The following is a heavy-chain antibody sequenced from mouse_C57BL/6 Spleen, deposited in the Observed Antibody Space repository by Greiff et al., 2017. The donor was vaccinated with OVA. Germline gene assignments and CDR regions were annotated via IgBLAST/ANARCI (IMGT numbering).Heavy chain of an antibody. CDR2: ISDGGSYT. CDR1: GFTFSSYA. CDR3: ARSTGTRYFDY. Sequence: EVHLVESGGGLVKPGGSLKLSCAASGFTFSSYAMSWVRQTPEKRLEWVATISDGGSYTYYPDNVKGRFTISRDNAKNNLYLQMSHLKSEDTAMYYCARSTGTRYFDYWGQGTTFTVSS. V-gene: IGHV5-4*01. J-gene: IGHJ2*01. D-gene: IGHD4-1*02.